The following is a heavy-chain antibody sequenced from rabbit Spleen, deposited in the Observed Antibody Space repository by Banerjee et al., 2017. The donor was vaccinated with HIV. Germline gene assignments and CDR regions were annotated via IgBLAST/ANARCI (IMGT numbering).Heavy chain of an antibody. CDR1: GVSFSANSY. V-gene: IGHV1S40*01. Sequence: QSLEESGGDLVKPGASLTLTCTASGVSFSANSYICWVRQAPGKGLEWIACIDTGSSGFTYFASWAKGRFTISKTSSTTVTLQMTSLTAADTATYFCARGEHFSVGFSAFAIYLDLWGPGTLVTVS. CDR3: ARGEHFSVGFSAFAIYLDL. CDR2: IDTGSSGFT. D-gene: IGHD6-1*01. J-gene: IGHJ4*01.